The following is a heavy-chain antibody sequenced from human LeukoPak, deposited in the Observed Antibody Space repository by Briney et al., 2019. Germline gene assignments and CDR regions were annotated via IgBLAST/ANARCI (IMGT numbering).Heavy chain of an antibody. V-gene: IGHV3-30*02. Sequence: PGGSLRLSCAASGFTFSSYGMHWVRQAPGKGLEWVAVIWYDGSNKYYADSVKGRFTISRDNSKNTLYLQMNSLRAEDTALYYCAKDIANTAMVTIDYWGQGTLVPVSS. J-gene: IGHJ4*02. CDR3: AKDIANTAMVTIDY. D-gene: IGHD5-18*01. CDR1: GFTFSSYG. CDR2: IWYDGSNK.